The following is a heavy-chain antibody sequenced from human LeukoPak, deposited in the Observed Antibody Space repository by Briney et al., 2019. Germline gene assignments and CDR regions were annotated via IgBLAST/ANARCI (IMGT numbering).Heavy chain of an antibody. J-gene: IGHJ4*02. V-gene: IGHV4-4*02. CDR2: VHLDGRT. CDR1: GGSVTSTNW. D-gene: IGHD3-3*01. CDR3: TREGGFYRPLDY. Sequence: SETLSLTCAVSGGSVTSTNWWTWVRQPPGKGLEWIGEVHLDGRTNYNPSLTGRLTLSVDLYENHISLKLTSVTAADTAVYYCTREGGFYRPLDYLGQGTLVTVSS.